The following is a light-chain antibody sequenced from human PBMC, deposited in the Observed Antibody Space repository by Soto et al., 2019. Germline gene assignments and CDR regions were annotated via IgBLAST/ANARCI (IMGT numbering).Light chain of an antibody. CDR1: QSIGSW. J-gene: IGKJ1*01. CDR2: DAS. V-gene: IGKV1-5*02. CDR3: QQYNSYSWT. Sequence: DIQMTPSPSTLSASVGDRVIIVCRASQSIGSWLAWYQQKPGKAPKLLIYDASTLESGVPSRFSGSRSGTEFTLTISSLQPDDFATYYCQQYNSYSWTFGQGTKGDIK.